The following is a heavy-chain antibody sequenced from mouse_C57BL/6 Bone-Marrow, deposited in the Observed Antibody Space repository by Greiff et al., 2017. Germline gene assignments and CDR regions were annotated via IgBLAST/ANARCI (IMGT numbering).Heavy chain of an antibody. CDR1: GFNIKDDY. Sequence: VQLQQSGAELVRPGASVKLSCTASGFNIKDDYMHWVKQRPEQGLEWIGWIDPENGDTEYASKFQGKATITADTSSNTAYLQLSSLTSEDTAVYYCTTGEMGDYDAWFAYWGQGTLVTVSA. J-gene: IGHJ3*01. CDR3: TTGEMGDYDAWFAY. V-gene: IGHV14-4*01. D-gene: IGHD2-4*01. CDR2: IDPENGDT.